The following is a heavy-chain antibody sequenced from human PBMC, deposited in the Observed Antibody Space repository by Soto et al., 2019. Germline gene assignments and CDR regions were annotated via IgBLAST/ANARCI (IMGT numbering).Heavy chain of an antibody. D-gene: IGHD5-18*01. CDR2: ISYDGSNK. CDR1: GFTFSSYA. Sequence: QVQLVESGGGVVQPGRSLRLSCAASGFTFSSYAMHWVRQAPGKGLERVAVISYDGSNKYYADSVKGRFTISRDNSKNTLYLQMNSLRAEDTAVYYCARGGYSYGPNVGRGLDYWGQGTLVTVSS. J-gene: IGHJ4*02. V-gene: IGHV3-30-3*01. CDR3: ARGGYSYGPNVGRGLDY.